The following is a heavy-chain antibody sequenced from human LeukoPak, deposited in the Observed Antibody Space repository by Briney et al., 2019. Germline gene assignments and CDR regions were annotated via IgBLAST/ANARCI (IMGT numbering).Heavy chain of an antibody. CDR1: GFTVSSNY. CDR2: IYSGGST. D-gene: IGHD3-10*01. V-gene: IGHV3-66*01. Sequence: PGGSLRLSCAASGFTVSSNYMSWVRQAPGKGLDWVSVIYSGGSTYYADSVKGRFTISRDNSKNTLYLQMNSLRAEDTAVYYCARSRVRGVIIRYFDYWGQGALVTVSS. J-gene: IGHJ4*02. CDR3: ARSRVRGVIIRYFDY.